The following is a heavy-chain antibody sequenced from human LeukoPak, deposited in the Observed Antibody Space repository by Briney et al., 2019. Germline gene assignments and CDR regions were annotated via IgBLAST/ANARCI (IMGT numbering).Heavy chain of an antibody. CDR3: AKAFSSGGLDFDY. Sequence: GGSLRLSCAASGFTFDDYTMHWVRQAPGKGLEWFSLISWDGGSTYYADSVKGRFTISRDNSKNSLCLQMSSLRTEDTALYYCAKAFSSGGLDFDYWGQGTLVTVSS. V-gene: IGHV3-43*01. CDR2: ISWDGGST. CDR1: GFTFDDYT. D-gene: IGHD6-19*01. J-gene: IGHJ4*02.